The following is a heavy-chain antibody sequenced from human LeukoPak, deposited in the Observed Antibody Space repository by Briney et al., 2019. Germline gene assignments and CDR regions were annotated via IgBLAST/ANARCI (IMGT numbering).Heavy chain of an antibody. CDR1: GYTFTDYY. CDR2: INPNSGDT. Sequence: ASVKVSCKVSGYTFTDYYMHWVRQAPGQGFEWMGWINPNSGDTNYAQKFQGRVTMTRDTSISTAHMELSRLRSDDTAVYYCARANFLYCSSTTCLFGYWGQGTLVIVSS. D-gene: IGHD2-2*01. CDR3: ARANFLYCSSTTCLFGY. V-gene: IGHV1-2*02. J-gene: IGHJ4*02.